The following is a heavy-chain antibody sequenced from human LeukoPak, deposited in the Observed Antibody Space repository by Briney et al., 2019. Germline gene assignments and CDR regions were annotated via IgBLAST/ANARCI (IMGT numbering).Heavy chain of an antibody. D-gene: IGHD3-22*01. CDR3: ARLNYYDSSGYSRGLDY. V-gene: IGHV4-59*01. Sequence: SETLSLTCAVYGGSFSGYYWSWIRQPPGKGLEWIGYIYYSGSTNYNPSLKSRVTISVDTSKNQFSLKLSSVTAADTAVYYCARLNYYDSSGYSRGLDYWGQGTLVTVSS. CDR1: GGSFSGYY. J-gene: IGHJ4*02. CDR2: IYYSGST.